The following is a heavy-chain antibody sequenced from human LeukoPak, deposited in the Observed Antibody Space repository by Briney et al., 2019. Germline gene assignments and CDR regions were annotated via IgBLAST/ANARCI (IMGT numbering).Heavy chain of an antibody. CDR1: GFTFSSYE. J-gene: IGHJ4*02. CDR2: ITGSGSTK. D-gene: IGHD3-16*02. CDR3: ARIPRDGGVIVFDY. V-gene: IGHV3-48*03. Sequence: GGSLRLSCAASGFTFSSYEMNWVRQAPGTGLEWVSYITGSGSTKYYADSVKGRFTISRDNTKNSLFLQMNSLRADDTAVYYCARIPRDGGVIVFDYWGQGTLVTVSS.